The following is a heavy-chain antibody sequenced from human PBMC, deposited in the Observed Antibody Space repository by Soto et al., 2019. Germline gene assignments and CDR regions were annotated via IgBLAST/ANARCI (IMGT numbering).Heavy chain of an antibody. V-gene: IGHV4-39*01. CDR3: ARQGRLAAAGDTYYYYYYGMDV. J-gene: IGHJ6*02. Sequence: SETLFLTCTVSGGSISSSSYYWGWIRQPPGKGLEWIGSIYYSGSTYYNPSLKSRVTISADTSKNQFSLKLSSVTAADTAVYYCARQGRLAAAGDTYYYYYYGMDVWGQGTTVTV. CDR2: IYYSGST. CDR1: GGSISSSSYY. D-gene: IGHD6-13*01.